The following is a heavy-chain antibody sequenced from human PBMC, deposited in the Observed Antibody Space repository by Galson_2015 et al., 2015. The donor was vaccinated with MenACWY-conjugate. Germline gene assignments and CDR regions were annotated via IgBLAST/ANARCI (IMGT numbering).Heavy chain of an antibody. CDR3: AREHRDYYDSSGSPRGLDY. CDR1: GYTFTSYA. CDR2: INAGNGNT. D-gene: IGHD3-22*01. V-gene: IGHV1-3*01. J-gene: IGHJ4*01. Sequence: SVKVSCKASGYTFTSYAMHWVRQAPGQRLEWMGWINAGNGNTKYSQKFQGRVTITRDTSASTAYMELSSLRSEDTAVYYCAREHRDYYDSSGSPRGLDYWGPGTLVTVSS.